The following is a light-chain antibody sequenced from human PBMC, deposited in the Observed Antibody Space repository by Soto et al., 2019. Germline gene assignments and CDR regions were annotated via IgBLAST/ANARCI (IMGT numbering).Light chain of an antibody. J-gene: IGLJ2*01. CDR3: QSYDTSLTGSGV. CDR2: GDT. V-gene: IGLV1-40*01. CDR1: SSNIGAGYD. Sequence: QSVLTQPPSVSGAPGQRVTIFCTGSSSNIGAGYDVNWYQQLPGTAPKLLIYGDTKRPSGVADRFSGSKSGASAALAITGLQAEDEADYYGQSYDTSLTGSGVCGGGTKHTVL.